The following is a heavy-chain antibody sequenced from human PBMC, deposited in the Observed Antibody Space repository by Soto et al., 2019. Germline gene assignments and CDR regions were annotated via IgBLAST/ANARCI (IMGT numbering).Heavy chain of an antibody. J-gene: IGHJ4*02. CDR1: GFTFSSYA. V-gene: IGHV3-23*01. Sequence: GGSLRLSCAASGFTFSSYAMSWVRQAPGKGLEWVSAISGSGGSTYYADSVKGRFTISRDNSKNTLYLQMNSLRAEDTAVYYCAKGPILWFGDSSPSFDYWGQGTLVTVSS. D-gene: IGHD3-10*01. CDR3: AKGPILWFGDSSPSFDY. CDR2: ISGSGGST.